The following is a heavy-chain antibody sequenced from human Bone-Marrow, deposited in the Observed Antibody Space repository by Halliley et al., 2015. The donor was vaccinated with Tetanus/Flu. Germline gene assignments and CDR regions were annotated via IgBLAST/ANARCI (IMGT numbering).Heavy chain of an antibody. CDR3: ARAQTMVRGVIYGVFDV. CDR1: GGSISSASHY. CDR2: IWHSGST. V-gene: IGHV4-31*03. J-gene: IGHJ3*01. Sequence: TLSLTCTVSGGSISSASHYWSWIRQHPGKDLEWIGYIWHSGSTYYNPSLKSRVVISVDTSQNQFSLKLSSVTAADTALYYCARAQTMVRGVIYGVFDVWGQGTMVTLSS. D-gene: IGHD3-10*01.